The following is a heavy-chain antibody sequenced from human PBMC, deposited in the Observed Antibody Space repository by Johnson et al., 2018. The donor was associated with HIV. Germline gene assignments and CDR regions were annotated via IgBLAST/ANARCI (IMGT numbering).Heavy chain of an antibody. D-gene: IGHD6-19*01. J-gene: IGHJ3*02. V-gene: IGHV3-66*01. CDR2: IYSGGST. CDR3: ARGRDSSGWYRNVFDI. CDR1: GFTVSRNY. Sequence: VQLVESGGGLVQPGGSLRLSCEGSGFTVSRNYMSWVRQAPGKGLEWVSIIYSGGSTGYADSVKGRFTISRDNALNSLYLQMNSLRVEDTALYYCARGRDSSGWYRNVFDIWGQGTMVTVSS.